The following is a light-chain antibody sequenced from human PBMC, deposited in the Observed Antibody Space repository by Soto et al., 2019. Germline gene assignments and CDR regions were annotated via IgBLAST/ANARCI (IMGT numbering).Light chain of an antibody. Sequence: QSALTQPPSVSVAPGQQVTISCSGETSNIGNNYVSWYQQLPGAAPKLLIYDTNNRPSEIPDRFSGSRSGTSATLAITGLQTGDEGVYYCGAWDSSLSGVLFGGGTKLTVL. J-gene: IGLJ2*01. V-gene: IGLV1-51*01. CDR3: GAWDSSLSGVL. CDR1: TSNIGNNY. CDR2: DTN.